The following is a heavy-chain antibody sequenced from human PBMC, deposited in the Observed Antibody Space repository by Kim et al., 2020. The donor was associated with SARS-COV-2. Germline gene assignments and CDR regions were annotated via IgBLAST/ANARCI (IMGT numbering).Heavy chain of an antibody. Sequence: KYYEVAVNGRLPSHRDNAKNTLYLNMNGLRAEDTALYYCAKEERPPSLLDYWGQGTLVTVSS. CDR3: AKEERPPSLLDY. D-gene: IGHD6-25*01. V-gene: IGHV3-30-3*02. J-gene: IGHJ4*02. CDR2: K.